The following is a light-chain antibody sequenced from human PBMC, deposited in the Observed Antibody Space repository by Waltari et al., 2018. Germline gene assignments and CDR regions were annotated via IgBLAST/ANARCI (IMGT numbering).Light chain of an antibody. CDR2: GAS. V-gene: IGKV1-39*01. CDR3: HQNYNSPRT. Sequence: DIQMTQSPASLSAAVGDTVPITCRASQSINTFLTWYQQKPWKAPNLIIYGASTLLRGVPSRFSGSGSGTDFSLTITNLQPEDFATYSCHQNYNSPRTFGQGTKVHIK. CDR1: QSINTF. J-gene: IGKJ1*01.